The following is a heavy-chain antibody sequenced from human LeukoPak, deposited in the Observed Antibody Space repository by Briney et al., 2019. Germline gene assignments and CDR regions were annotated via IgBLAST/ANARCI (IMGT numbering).Heavy chain of an antibody. D-gene: IGHD3-22*01. Sequence: GRFTISRDNAKNSLYLQMNSLGAEDTAVYYCARPYDTRGYFPDYWGQGTLATVSS. CDR3: ARPYDTRGYFPDY. J-gene: IGHJ4*02. V-gene: IGHV3-11*06.